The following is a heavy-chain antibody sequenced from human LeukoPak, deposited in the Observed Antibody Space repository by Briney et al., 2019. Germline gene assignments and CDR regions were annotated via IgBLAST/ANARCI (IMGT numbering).Heavy chain of an antibody. V-gene: IGHV4-34*01. CDR1: GGSVTSGTYY. Sequence: PSETLSLTCTVSGGSVTSGTYYWSWIRQPPGKGLEWIGEINHSGSTSYNPSLKSRVTISVDTSKNQFSLKLSSVTAADTAVYYCARVHIAVVSPIGNWFDPWGQGTLVTVSS. J-gene: IGHJ5*02. CDR3: ARVHIAVVSPIGNWFDP. D-gene: IGHD2-21*01. CDR2: INHSGST.